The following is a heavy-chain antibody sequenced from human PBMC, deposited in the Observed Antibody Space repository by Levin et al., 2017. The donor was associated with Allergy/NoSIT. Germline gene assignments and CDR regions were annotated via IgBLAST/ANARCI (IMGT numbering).Heavy chain of an antibody. J-gene: IGHJ3*02. D-gene: IGHD2-15*01. V-gene: IGHV3-15*01. CDR1: GFAFSNVW. CDR3: TTGDCGGGSCHAFDS. CDR2: IKREADGGTT. Sequence: GGSLRLSCAASGFAFSNVWMHWVRQAPGKGLEWVGRIKREADGGTTDYAAPVKGRFTISRDDSKSTLYLEMNSLISEDTAEYYCTTGDCGGGSCHAFDSWGQGTMVTVSS.